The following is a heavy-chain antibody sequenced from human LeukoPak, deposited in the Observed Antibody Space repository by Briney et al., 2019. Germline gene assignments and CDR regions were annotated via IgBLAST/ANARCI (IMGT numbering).Heavy chain of an antibody. V-gene: IGHV3-33*01. CDR2: IWYDGSNI. CDR1: GFTFSSYG. Sequence: GGSLRLSCAASGFTFSSYGMHWVRQAPGKGLEWLAVIWYDGSNIYYADPVKGRFAISRDNSKNTLYLQINSLRAEDTAVYYCARARNDYDTSSFSALDYWGQGTLVTVSS. D-gene: IGHD3-22*01. CDR3: ARARNDYDTSSFSALDY. J-gene: IGHJ4*02.